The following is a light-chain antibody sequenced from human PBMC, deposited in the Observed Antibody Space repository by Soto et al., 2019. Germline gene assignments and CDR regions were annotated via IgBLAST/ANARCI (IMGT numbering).Light chain of an antibody. CDR1: QDIRSA. Sequence: DIQMTQSPSSLSASVGDRVTITCRPSQDIRSALAWYQQKPGKIPKLLTHAASTLQSGVPSRFSGSGSGTDFTLTISSLQPEDVASYYCQKYDSAPTFGPGTKVELK. V-gene: IGKV1-27*01. CDR3: QKYDSAPT. J-gene: IGKJ1*01. CDR2: AAS.